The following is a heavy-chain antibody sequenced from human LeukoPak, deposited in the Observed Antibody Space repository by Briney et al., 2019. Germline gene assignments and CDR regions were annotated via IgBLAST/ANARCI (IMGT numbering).Heavy chain of an antibody. J-gene: IGHJ4*02. V-gene: IGHV4-59*08. CDR3: ARHNDRSGYYFDY. CDR2: VYYGGST. D-gene: IGHD3-22*01. Sequence: SETLSLTCTVSGGSISSYYWSWIRQPPGKGLEWIGYVYYGGSTNYNPSLKSRVTISVDTPKNQFSLRLSSVTAADAAVYYCARHNDRSGYYFDYWGQGTLVTVSS. CDR1: GGSISSYY.